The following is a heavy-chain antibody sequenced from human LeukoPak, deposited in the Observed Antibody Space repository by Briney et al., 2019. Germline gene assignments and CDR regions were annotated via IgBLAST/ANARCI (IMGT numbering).Heavy chain of an antibody. CDR2: LDPEDGET. Sequence: GASVKVSCKVSGYXLTELSIHWVRHAPGKGLEWLGGLDPEDGETIYAQKFQGRVTMTEDTSTDTAYMELCSLRSEDTAVYYCAPPGGVKSGAFDIWGQGTMVTVSS. V-gene: IGHV1-24*01. CDR1: GYXLTELS. CDR3: APPGGVKSGAFDI. J-gene: IGHJ3*02. D-gene: IGHD6-25*01.